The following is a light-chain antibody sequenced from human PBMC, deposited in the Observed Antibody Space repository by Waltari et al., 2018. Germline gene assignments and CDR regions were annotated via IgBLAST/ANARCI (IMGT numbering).Light chain of an antibody. Sequence: DIQMTQSPSSLSASVGDRVTISCRASQNIDNYLNWYQQKPGKAPKLLIFAATTLQRGVPWRFSGRGSGTDFNLTITSLQPDDFATYYCQQSSTTLFTFGPGTRVDI. CDR2: AAT. CDR3: QQSSTTLFT. V-gene: IGKV1-39*01. J-gene: IGKJ3*01. CDR1: QNIDNY.